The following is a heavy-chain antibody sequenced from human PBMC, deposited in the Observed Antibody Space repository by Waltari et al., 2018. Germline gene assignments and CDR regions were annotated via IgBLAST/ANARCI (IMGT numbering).Heavy chain of an antibody. J-gene: IGHJ4*02. CDR1: GYTFTSYA. CDR3: ARDIGTYSFAN. Sequence: QVQLVQSGAEVKKPGAPVKVSCKASGYTFTSYAVHWLRQAPGQGPEWMGWINGANGYTKYSQRFQGRVTFTRDTSATTAYMELSSLRSEDTAVYYCARDIGTYSFANWGQGTLVTVSS. V-gene: IGHV1-3*01. CDR2: INGANGYT. D-gene: IGHD1-1*01.